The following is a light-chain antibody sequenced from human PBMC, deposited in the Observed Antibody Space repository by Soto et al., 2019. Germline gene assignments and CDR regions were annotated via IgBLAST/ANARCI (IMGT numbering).Light chain of an antibody. Sequence: QSALTQPPSASGSPGQSVTISCTGTSSDVGGYDYVSWYQQYPGKAPQLMIYEVTKRLSGVPDRFSGSKSGNTASLTVSGLQAEDEADYYCSSYGGSNTFVFGTGTKLTVL. J-gene: IGLJ1*01. CDR1: SSDVGGYDY. CDR2: EVT. CDR3: SSYGGSNTFV. V-gene: IGLV2-8*01.